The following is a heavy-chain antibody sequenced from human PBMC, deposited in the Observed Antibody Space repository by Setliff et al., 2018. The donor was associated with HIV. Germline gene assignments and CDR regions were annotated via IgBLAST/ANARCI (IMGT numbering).Heavy chain of an antibody. CDR2: ISGYNGNT. V-gene: IGHV1-18*01. Sequence: EASVKVSCKASGGTFSSYAISWVRQAPGQGLEWMGWISGYNGNTKYVQKLQGRVTMTTDTSTSTVYMELKSLRSDDTAVYYCARVPYRSAWFSGGHDAFDVWGQGTMVTVSS. J-gene: IGHJ3*01. D-gene: IGHD6-19*01. CDR1: GGTFSSYA. CDR3: ARVPYRSAWFSGGHDAFDV.